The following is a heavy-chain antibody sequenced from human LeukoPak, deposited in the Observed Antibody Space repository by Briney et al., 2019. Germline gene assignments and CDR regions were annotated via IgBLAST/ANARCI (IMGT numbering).Heavy chain of an antibody. CDR2: INPTSTSI. J-gene: IGHJ5*01. CDR3: VRLRRNSDRSYYYYYYDS. V-gene: IGHV3-21*01. Sequence: GVSLRLSCVASGLTFSDYSINWVRRASGKGLEWVSAINPTSTSIYYADAVRGRFTISRDNAKSSLYLQMDSLRAEDTAVYYCVRLRRNSDRSYYYYYYDSWGQGILVTVSS. CDR1: GLTFSDYS. D-gene: IGHD3-10*01.